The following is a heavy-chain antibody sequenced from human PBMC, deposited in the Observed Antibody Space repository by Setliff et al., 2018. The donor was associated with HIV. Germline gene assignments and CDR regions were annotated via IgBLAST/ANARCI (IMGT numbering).Heavy chain of an antibody. J-gene: IGHJ4*02. D-gene: IGHD3-3*01. CDR3: ARERLRFLEWLPLDY. Sequence: PGGSLRLSCAASGFIFSSYAMHWVRQAPGKGLEWVAVMSYDGINKYYADSVKGRFTISRDNSKNTLYLQMSSLRAEDTAVYYCARERLRFLEWLPLDYWGQGTLVTVSS. CDR2: MSYDGINK. CDR1: GFIFSSYA. V-gene: IGHV3-30*15.